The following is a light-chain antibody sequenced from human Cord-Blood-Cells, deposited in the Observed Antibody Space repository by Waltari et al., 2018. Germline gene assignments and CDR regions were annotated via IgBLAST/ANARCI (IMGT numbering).Light chain of an antibody. J-gene: IGLJ2*01. CDR3: SSYTSSSTLV. V-gene: IGLV2-14*01. CDR2: EVS. Sequence: QSALTQPASVSGSPGQSITISCTGTSSDVGGYNYVSRYQQHPGKAPKHMIYEVSNRPSGVSNRFSGSKSGNTASLTISGLQAEDEADYYCSSYTSSSTLVFGGGTKLTVL. CDR1: SSDVGGYNY.